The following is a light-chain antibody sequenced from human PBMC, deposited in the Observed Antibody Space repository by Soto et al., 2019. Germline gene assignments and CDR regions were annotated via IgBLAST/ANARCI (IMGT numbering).Light chain of an antibody. CDR3: ASYTTATTGV. J-gene: IGLJ3*02. CDR1: SSDVGGYNF. V-gene: IGLV2-14*01. CDR2: EVS. Sequence: QSVLTQPASVSGSPGQSITISCTGTSSDVGGYNFVSWYQHHPGKAPKLIIYEVSRRPSGVSNRFSGSKSANTASLTISGLQAEDEANYFCASYTTATTGVFGGGTKLTVL.